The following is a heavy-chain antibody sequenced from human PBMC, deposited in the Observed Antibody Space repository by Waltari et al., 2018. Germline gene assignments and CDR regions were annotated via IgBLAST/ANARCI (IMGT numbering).Heavy chain of an antibody. CDR2: IYYSGST. V-gene: IGHV4-39*01. D-gene: IGHD3-10*01. Sequence: QLQLQESGPGLVKPSETLSLTCTVPGGSISSSSYYWGWLRQPPGKGLEWIGSIYYSGSTYYNPSLKSRVTISVDTSKNQFSLKLSSVTAADTAVYYCARLSITMVRGVDYWGQGTLVTVSS. J-gene: IGHJ4*02. CDR1: GGSISSSSYY. CDR3: ARLSITMVRGVDY.